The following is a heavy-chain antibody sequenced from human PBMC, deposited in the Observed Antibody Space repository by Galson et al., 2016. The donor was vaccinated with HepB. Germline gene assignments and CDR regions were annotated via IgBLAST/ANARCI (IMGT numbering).Heavy chain of an antibody. CDR3: AKAVTRNTIFGVVTGKEGAHYGMDV. D-gene: IGHD3-3*01. J-gene: IGHJ6*02. CDR2: ISGSGGST. CDR1: GFIFSNYA. Sequence: SLRLSCAASGFIFSNYAMSWVRQVPGKGLEWVSAISGSGGSTHYADSVKGRFTISRENSKNTLYLQMNSLRAEDTAVYYCAKAVTRNTIFGVVTGKEGAHYGMDVWGQGTTVTVSS. V-gene: IGHV3-23*01.